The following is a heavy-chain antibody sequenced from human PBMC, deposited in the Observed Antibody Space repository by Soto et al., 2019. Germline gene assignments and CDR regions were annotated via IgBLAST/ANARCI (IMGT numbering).Heavy chain of an antibody. Sequence: QVQLVQSGAEVKKPGASVKVSCKASGYTFTSYAMHWVRQAPGQRLEWMGWINAGNGNTKYSQKFQGRVTITRDTSASTADMELSSLRSEDTAVYYCARVGVACSGGSCYLPYYYMDVWGKGTTVTVSS. J-gene: IGHJ6*03. CDR2: INAGNGNT. CDR1: GYTFTSYA. CDR3: ARVGVACSGGSCYLPYYYMDV. D-gene: IGHD2-15*01. V-gene: IGHV1-3*01.